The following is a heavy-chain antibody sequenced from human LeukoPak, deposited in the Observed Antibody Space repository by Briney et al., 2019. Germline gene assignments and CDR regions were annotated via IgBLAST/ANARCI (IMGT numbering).Heavy chain of an antibody. J-gene: IGHJ3*02. CDR2: INHSGST. D-gene: IGHD3-22*01. Sequence: SETLSLTCAVYGGSFSGYYWSWIRQPPGKGLEWIGEINHSGSTNYNPSLKSRVTISVDTSKNQFSLKLSSVTAADTAVYYCARVRKYYYDSSGYHVIAFDIWGQGTMVTVSS. CDR3: ARVRKYYYDSSGYHVIAFDI. V-gene: IGHV4-34*01. CDR1: GGSFSGYY.